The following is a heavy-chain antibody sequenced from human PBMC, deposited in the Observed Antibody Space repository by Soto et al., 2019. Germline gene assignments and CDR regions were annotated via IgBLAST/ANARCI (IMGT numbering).Heavy chain of an antibody. CDR2: MDPNILST. CDR3: ARERKFDFWRKGLDV. D-gene: IGHD3-3*01. V-gene: IGHV1-8*01. J-gene: IGHJ6*02. Sequence: ASVKVYCKASGYTFTTYDINWVRQAPGQGLEWLGWMDPNILSTGYSQNFQVRITMTRNISRNTAHMELSSLQSEDTAVYYCARERKFDFWRKGLDVWGQGTTVTVSS. CDR1: GYTFTTYD.